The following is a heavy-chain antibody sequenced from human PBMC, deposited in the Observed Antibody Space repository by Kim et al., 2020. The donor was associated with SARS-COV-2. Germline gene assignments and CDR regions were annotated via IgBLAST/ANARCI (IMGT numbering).Heavy chain of an antibody. V-gene: IGHV4-39*01. J-gene: IGHJ6*03. CDR3: ASQGHYYYYYYMDV. Sequence: NPSLKSRVTISVDTSKNQFSLKRSSVTAADTALYYCASQGHYYYYYYMDVWGKGTTVTVSS.